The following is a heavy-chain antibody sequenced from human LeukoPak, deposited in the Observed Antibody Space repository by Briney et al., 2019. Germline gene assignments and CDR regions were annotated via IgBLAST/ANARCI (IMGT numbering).Heavy chain of an antibody. D-gene: IGHD1-26*01. CDR3: ARGASGSYFWFDP. Sequence: MTSETLSLTCTVSGGSISSYYWSWIRQPPGKGLEWIGYIHYSGSTNYHPSLKSRVTISVDTSKHQFSLKLSSVTAADTPVYYCARGASGSYFWFDPWGQGTLVTVSS. CDR2: IHYSGST. J-gene: IGHJ5*02. V-gene: IGHV4-59*01. CDR1: GGSISSYY.